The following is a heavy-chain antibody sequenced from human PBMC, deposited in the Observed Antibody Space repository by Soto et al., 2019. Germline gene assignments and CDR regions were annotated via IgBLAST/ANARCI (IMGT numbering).Heavy chain of an antibody. Sequence: EVQLVASGGDLVHPGGSLRLSCAASGFTFSRTWMHWVRQAPGKELEWVSRINSNGRNIAYADSVQGRFTISRDNAKNTLYLQMNSLRAEDTAIYYCSRDGPEDWGESSGFDYWGQGTLVTVSS. CDR3: SRDGPEDWGESSGFDY. J-gene: IGHJ4*02. CDR2: INSNGRNI. D-gene: IGHD3-22*01. V-gene: IGHV3-74*01. CDR1: GFTFSRTW.